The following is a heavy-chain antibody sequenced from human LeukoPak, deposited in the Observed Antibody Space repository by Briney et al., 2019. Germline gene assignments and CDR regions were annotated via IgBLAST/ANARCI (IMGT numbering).Heavy chain of an antibody. Sequence: PSETLSLTCTVSGDSINSGDYYWSWIRQPPGNGLEWIGYIYYSGSTYYNPSLKSRVTISVDTSKNQLSLKLSSVTAADTAVYYCARDNGYGQLDSWGQGTLVTVSS. V-gene: IGHV4-30-4*01. CDR2: IYYSGST. CDR1: GDSINSGDYY. D-gene: IGHD2-15*01. J-gene: IGHJ4*02. CDR3: ARDNGYGQLDS.